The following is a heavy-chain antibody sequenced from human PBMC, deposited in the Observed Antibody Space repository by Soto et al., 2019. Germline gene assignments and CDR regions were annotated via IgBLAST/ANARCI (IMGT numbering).Heavy chain of an antibody. Sequence: SETLSLTCTVSGGSISSGDYYWSWIRQSPGKGQEWIGYIYYSGSTNYNPSLKSRVTISIDTSKNQFSLKLTSVTAADTAVYYCARDGLDFWSGYRSFDFWGQGTLVTVSS. J-gene: IGHJ4*02. CDR2: IYYSGST. D-gene: IGHD3-3*01. CDR3: ARDGLDFWSGYRSFDF. V-gene: IGHV4-30-4*01. CDR1: GGSISSGDYY.